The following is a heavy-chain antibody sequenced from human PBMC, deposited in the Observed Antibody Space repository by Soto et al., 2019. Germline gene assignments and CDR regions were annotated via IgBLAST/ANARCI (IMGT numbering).Heavy chain of an antibody. CDR3: APYRSRLPVGY. Sequence: QLQLQESGPGLVKPSETLSLTCTVSGGSISSSSYYWGWIRQPPGKGLEWIGSIYYSGSTYYNPSLKSRVTISVDTSKNQFSLKLSSVTAADTAVYYCAPYRSRLPVGYWGQGTLVTVSS. CDR1: GGSISSSSYY. D-gene: IGHD2-21*01. J-gene: IGHJ4*02. V-gene: IGHV4-39*01. CDR2: IYYSGST.